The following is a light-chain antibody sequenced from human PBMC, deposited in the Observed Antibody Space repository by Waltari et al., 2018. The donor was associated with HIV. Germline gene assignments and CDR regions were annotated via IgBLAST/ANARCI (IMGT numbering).Light chain of an antibody. Sequence: TQSPSLLSASVGDRVTITCRASQNVDTWLAWYQQRPGRAPKLLIYKASTLEYGVPARFSGSGSGTNFTLTINTLHPDDFATYYCQQYNSDFYTFGLGTRLDLK. CDR1: QNVDTW. J-gene: IGKJ2*01. CDR3: QQYNSDFYT. V-gene: IGKV1-5*03. CDR2: KAS.